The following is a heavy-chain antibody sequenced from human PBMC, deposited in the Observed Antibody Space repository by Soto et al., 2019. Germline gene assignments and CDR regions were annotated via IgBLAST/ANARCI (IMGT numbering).Heavy chain of an antibody. D-gene: IGHD3-16*01. Sequence: QVQLQQWGAGLLKPSETLSLTCAVYGGSFSGYYWSWIRQPPGKGLEWIGEINHSGSTNYNPSLKSRVTISVDTSKNQFSLKLSSVTAADTAVYYCARGGAQYYYYYYGMDVWGQGTTVTVSS. CDR2: INHSGST. CDR1: GGSFSGYY. J-gene: IGHJ6*02. CDR3: ARGGAQYYYYYYGMDV. V-gene: IGHV4-34*01.